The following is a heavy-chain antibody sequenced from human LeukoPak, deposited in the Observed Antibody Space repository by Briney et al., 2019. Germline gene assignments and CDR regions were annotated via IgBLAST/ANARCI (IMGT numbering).Heavy chain of an antibody. J-gene: IGHJ4*02. D-gene: IGHD2-15*01. CDR2: INTNGRTI. Sequence: GGSLRLSCAASGFIFSEYSLIWVRQAPGAGLEWVSYINTNGRTIYYADSVKGRFTMSRDNDKNSMYLRMNSLRAEDTAVYYCARDCSGRNWARDFDYWGQGTLVTVSS. CDR3: ARDCSGRNWARDFDY. V-gene: IGHV3-48*01. CDR1: GFIFSEYS.